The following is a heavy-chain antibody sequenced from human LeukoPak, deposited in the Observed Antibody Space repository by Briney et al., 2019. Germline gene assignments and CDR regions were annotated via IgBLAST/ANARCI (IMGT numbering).Heavy chain of an antibody. CDR1: GGSISSYY. J-gene: IGHJ4*02. V-gene: IGHV4-59*01. Sequence: SETLSLTCTVSGGSISSYYWSWIRQPPGKGLECIGYIYYSGSTNYNPSLKSRVTISVDTSKNQFSLKLSSVTAADTAVYYCARSAYYYDNSGYYPHFDYWGQGTLVTVSS. CDR3: ARSAYYYDNSGYYPHFDY. CDR2: IYYSGST. D-gene: IGHD3-22*01.